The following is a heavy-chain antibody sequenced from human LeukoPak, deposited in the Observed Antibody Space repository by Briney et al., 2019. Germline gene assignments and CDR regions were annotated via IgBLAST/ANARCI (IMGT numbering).Heavy chain of an antibody. CDR1: GGSISSYY. J-gene: IGHJ4*02. D-gene: IGHD3-10*01. CDR2: IYYSGNT. V-gene: IGHV4-59*12. Sequence: SETLSLTCTVSGGSISSYYWSWIRQPPGKGLEWIGDIYYSGNTNYNPSLRSRVTISIDTSKNQFSLKLSSVTAADTAVYYCARETGELPYYSDYWGQGTLVTVSS. CDR3: ARETGELPYYSDY.